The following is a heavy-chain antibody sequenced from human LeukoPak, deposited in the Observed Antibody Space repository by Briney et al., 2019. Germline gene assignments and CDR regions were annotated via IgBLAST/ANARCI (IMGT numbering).Heavy chain of an antibody. CDR2: LNWNGGST. D-gene: IGHD3-22*01. CDR3: ARDLIVVVITGSFDI. J-gene: IGHJ3*02. Sequence: GGSLRLSCAASGFSFDDYVMSWVRQAPGKGLEWVSGLNWNGGSTGYADSVKGRFTISRGNSNNTLYLQMNSLLTEDTAVYYCARDLIVVVITGSFDIWGQGTMLTVSS. V-gene: IGHV3-20*04. CDR1: GFSFDDYV.